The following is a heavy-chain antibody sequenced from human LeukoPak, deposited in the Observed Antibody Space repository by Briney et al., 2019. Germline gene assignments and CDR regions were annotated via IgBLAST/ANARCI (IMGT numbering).Heavy chain of an antibody. CDR2: IYYSGST. CDR3: ARRAYCSSTSCYYYYYYGMDV. V-gene: IGHV4-39*01. D-gene: IGHD2-2*01. Sequence: SETLSLTCTVSGGSISSSSYYWGWIRQPPGRGLEWIGSIYYSGSTYYNPSLKSRVTISVDTSKNQFSLKLSSVTAADTAVYYCARRAYCSSTSCYYYYYYGMDVWGQGTTVTVSS. CDR1: GGSISSSSYY. J-gene: IGHJ6*02.